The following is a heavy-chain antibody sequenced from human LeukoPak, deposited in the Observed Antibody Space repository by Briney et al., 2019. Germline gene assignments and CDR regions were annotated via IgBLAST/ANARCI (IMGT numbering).Heavy chain of an antibody. Sequence: ASVKVSCKASGYSFTSYGISWVRQAPGQGLEWMGWINPNSGGTNYAQKFQGRVTMTRDTSISTAYMELSRLRSDDTAVYYCAGFDSSSWPLHYCYGMDVWGQGTTVTVSS. V-gene: IGHV1-2*02. CDR2: INPNSGGT. CDR1: GYSFTSYG. D-gene: IGHD6-13*01. CDR3: AGFDSSSWPLHYCYGMDV. J-gene: IGHJ6*02.